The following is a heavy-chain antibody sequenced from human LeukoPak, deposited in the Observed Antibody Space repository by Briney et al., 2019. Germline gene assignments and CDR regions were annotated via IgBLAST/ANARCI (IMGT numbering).Heavy chain of an antibody. V-gene: IGHV6-1*01. CDR3: TRGRNSAFDY. J-gene: IGHJ4*02. D-gene: IGHD1-14*01. Sequence: SQTLSLTCAISGDSVSSNGVACDWIRQSPSRGLGWLGRTYYGSKWNNDYALSVKSRITINPDTSKNQFSLQLNSVTPEDTAVYYCTRGRNSAFDYWGQGTLVTVSS. CDR2: TYYGSKWNN. CDR1: GDSVSSNGVA.